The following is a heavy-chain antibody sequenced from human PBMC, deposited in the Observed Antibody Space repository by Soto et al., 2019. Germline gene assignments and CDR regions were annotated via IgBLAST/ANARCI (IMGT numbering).Heavy chain of an antibody. D-gene: IGHD2-15*01. CDR2: ISAYNGNT. J-gene: IGHJ3*02. CDR3: AKGYCSGGSCNFGMTAPDAFDI. V-gene: IGHV1-18*01. Sequence: ASVKVSCKASGYTFTGYGISWVRQAPGQGLEWMGWISAYNGNTNYAQKLQGRVTMTTDTSTSTAYMELRSLRSDDTAVYYCAKGYCSGGSCNFGMTAPDAFDIWGQGTMVTVSS. CDR1: GYTFTGYG.